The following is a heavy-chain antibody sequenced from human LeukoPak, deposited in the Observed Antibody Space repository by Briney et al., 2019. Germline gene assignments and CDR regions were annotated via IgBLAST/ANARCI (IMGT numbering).Heavy chain of an antibody. CDR1: GYTFINYY. D-gene: IGHD1-26*01. CDR2: INSSGGST. V-gene: IGHV1-46*01. CDR3: ARDGAGNEPFDY. J-gene: IGHJ4*02. Sequence: ASVKVSCKASGYTFINYYIHWVRQAPGPGLEWMGVINSSGGSTNYAQKFQGRVTMTRDTSTSTVYMELGSLSSEDTAVYYCARDGAGNEPFDYWGQGTLVTVSS.